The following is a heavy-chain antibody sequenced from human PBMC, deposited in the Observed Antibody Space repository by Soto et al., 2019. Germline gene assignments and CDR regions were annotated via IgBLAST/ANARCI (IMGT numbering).Heavy chain of an antibody. CDR1: GGSMSSGDYY. D-gene: IGHD6-13*01. CDR3: ARDAPGAAPY. Sequence: QVQLQESGPGLVKPSQTLSLTCTVSGGSMSSGDYYWNWIRQHPEKGLEWIGYINYRGSTFYNPSLKSRLTISVDTSKNQFSRKLTSVTAADTAMYYCARDAPGAAPYWGQGTLVTVSS. J-gene: IGHJ4*02. V-gene: IGHV4-31*03. CDR2: INYRGST.